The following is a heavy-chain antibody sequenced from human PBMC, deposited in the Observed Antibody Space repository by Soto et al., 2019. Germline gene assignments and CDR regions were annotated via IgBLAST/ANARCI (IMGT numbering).Heavy chain of an antibody. Sequence: VGSLRLSCAASGFTFSSHSMNWVRQAPGKGLEWVSSISSSSSYIYYVDSVKGRFTISRDNAKNSLYLQMSSLSAEDTAVYYCAREGSVPASSPYPVYYYGMDVWGQGTTVTVSS. D-gene: IGHD2-2*01. CDR2: ISSSSSYI. CDR1: GFTFSSHS. V-gene: IGHV3-21*01. J-gene: IGHJ6*02. CDR3: AREGSVPASSPYPVYYYGMDV.